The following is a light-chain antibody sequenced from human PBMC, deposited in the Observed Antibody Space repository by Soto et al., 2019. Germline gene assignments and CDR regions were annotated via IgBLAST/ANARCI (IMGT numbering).Light chain of an antibody. CDR1: QSLPSTW. J-gene: IGKJ1*01. CDR3: QQYAARSPWT. V-gene: IGKV1-5*03. CDR2: KVS. Sequence: DVQMTQSPSTLSASVGDKVTITCRASQSLPSTWWAWFQQRPGKAPNVLIYKVSALASGVSSKLSGSGSGTEFTLTISSLQADDLATYFCQQYAARSPWTFGPGTRV.